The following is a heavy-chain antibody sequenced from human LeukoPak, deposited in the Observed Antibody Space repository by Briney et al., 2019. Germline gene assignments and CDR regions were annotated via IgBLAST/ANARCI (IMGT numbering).Heavy chain of an antibody. CDR2: INHSGST. V-gene: IGHV4-34*01. CDR3: ARARSGSSYYYGMDV. J-gene: IGHJ6*02. D-gene: IGHD3-10*01. Sequence: SETLSLTCAVYGGSFSGYYWSWIRQPPGKGLEWIGEINHSGSTNYNPSLKSRVTISVDTSKNQFSLKLSSVTAADTAVYYCARARSGSSYYYGMDVWSQGTTVTVSS. CDR1: GGSFSGYY.